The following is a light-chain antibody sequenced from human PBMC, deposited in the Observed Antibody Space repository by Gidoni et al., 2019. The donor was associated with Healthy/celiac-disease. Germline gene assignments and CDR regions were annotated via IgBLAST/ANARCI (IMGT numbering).Light chain of an antibody. J-gene: IGKJ1*01. CDR3: QQYYSTPPWT. Sequence: DILMTQSPDSLAVSLGERATINCKSSQSVLYSSNNKNYLAWYQQKPGQPPKLLIYWASTRESGVSDRFSGSGSGTDFTLTISSLQAEDVAVYYCQQYYSTPPWTFGQGTKVEIK. CDR2: WAS. CDR1: QSVLYSSNNKNY. V-gene: IGKV4-1*01.